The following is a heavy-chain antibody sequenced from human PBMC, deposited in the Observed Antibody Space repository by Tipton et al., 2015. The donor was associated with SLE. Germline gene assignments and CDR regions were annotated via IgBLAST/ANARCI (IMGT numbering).Heavy chain of an antibody. CDR3: ARGGHYYDSSGYSPLDF. Sequence: LRLSCTVSGASIRSDGYYWNWIRQYPGKGFEWIGYIHNNGNTHFNPSLKSRITMSVDTSENQFSLKLGSVTAADTALYYCARGGHYYDSSGYSPLDFWGQGALVTVST. CDR2: IHNNGNT. V-gene: IGHV4-31*03. J-gene: IGHJ4*02. D-gene: IGHD3-22*01. CDR1: GASIRSDGYY.